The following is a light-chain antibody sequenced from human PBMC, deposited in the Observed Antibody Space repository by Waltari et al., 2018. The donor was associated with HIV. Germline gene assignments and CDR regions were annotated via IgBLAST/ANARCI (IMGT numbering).Light chain of an antibody. V-gene: IGKV4-1*01. J-gene: IGKJ1*01. CDR2: WAS. Sequence: DIVMTQSPDSLAVSVGERATINCKSSQNILDISNNKNYLTWYQQKPGQSPKLLIYWASTRESGVPDRFHGSGSGTDFTLTISSLQAEDVAVYYCQQHFSTPWTFGQGTKVGIK. CDR3: QQHFSTPWT. CDR1: QNILDISNNKNY.